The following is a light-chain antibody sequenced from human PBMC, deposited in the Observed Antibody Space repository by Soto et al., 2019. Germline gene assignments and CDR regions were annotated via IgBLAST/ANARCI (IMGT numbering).Light chain of an antibody. CDR3: MLYAGSGIWV. Sequence: QAVVTQEASFSVSPGRTVTLTCALNSGSVSTNYYPSWYQQTPGQVPRTLIYNTNTRSSGVPDRFSGSILGNKAALTITGAQADDESDYYCMLYAGSGIWVFGGGTKLTVL. CDR2: NTN. CDR1: SGSVSTNYY. J-gene: IGLJ3*02. V-gene: IGLV8-61*01.